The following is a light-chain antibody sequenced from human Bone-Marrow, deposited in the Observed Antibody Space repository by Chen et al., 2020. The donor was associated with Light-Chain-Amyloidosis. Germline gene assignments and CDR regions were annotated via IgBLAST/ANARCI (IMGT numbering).Light chain of an antibody. CDR1: QNIGTY. Sequence: DIRLTQSPSSLSASVGDRVTITCRASQNIGTYLNWYQQKSGRAPKLLLSGAYNRQSGVPTRFGGTGSGTDFTLIITSLQPEDFATYYCQQSRTFRTFGQRTKVEVK. CDR2: GAY. V-gene: IGKV1-39*01. CDR3: QQSRTFRT. J-gene: IGKJ1*01.